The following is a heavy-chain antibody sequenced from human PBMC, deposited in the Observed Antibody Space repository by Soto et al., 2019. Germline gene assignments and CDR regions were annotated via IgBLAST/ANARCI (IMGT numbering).Heavy chain of an antibody. CDR1: GGSISSYY. Sequence: SETLSLTCTVSGGSISSYYWSWIRQPPGKGLEWIGYIYYSGSTNYNPSLKSRVTISVDTSKNQFSLKLSSVTAADTAVYYCARETARRYFDYWGQGTLVTVSS. V-gene: IGHV4-59*01. CDR3: ARETARRYFDY. J-gene: IGHJ4*02. D-gene: IGHD6-6*01. CDR2: IYYSGST.